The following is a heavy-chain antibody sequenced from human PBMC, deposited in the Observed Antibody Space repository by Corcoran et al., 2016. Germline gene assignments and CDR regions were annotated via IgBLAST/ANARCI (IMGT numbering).Heavy chain of an antibody. Sequence: QVQLVQSGAEVKKPGSSVKVSCKASGGTFSSYAISWVRQAPGQGLEWMGGIIPIFGTANYAQKYQGRVTITANESTSTAYMELSSLRSEDTSVYYCATARDGYNPFDYWGQGTLVTVSS. J-gene: IGHJ4*02. CDR2: IIPIFGTA. V-gene: IGHV1-69*01. CDR3: ATARDGYNPFDY. CDR1: GGTFSSYA. D-gene: IGHD5-12*01.